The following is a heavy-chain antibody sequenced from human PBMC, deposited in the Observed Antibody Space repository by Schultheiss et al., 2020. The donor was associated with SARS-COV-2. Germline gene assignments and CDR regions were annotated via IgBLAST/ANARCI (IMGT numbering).Heavy chain of an antibody. CDR2: IGTAGDT. CDR1: EYTFGNYW. V-gene: IGHV3-13*01. Sequence: GGSLRLSCVASEYTFGNYWMHWVRQATGKGLEWVSAIGTAGDTYYPGSVKGRFTISRDNAKNTLYLQMDSLGVDDTAVYYCVRGRFDPWGQGTLVTVSS. CDR3: VRGRFDP. J-gene: IGHJ5*02. D-gene: IGHD3-10*01.